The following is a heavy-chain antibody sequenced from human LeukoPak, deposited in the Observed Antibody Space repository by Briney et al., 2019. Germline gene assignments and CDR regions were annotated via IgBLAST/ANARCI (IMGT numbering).Heavy chain of an antibody. CDR3: ASLSAIFSFDY. J-gene: IGHJ4*02. CDR2: INYSGST. CDR1: GGSICIGDYY. V-gene: IGHV4-30-4*08. Sequence: PSQTLSLTCTVSGGSICIGDYYWSWIRQPPGKGLEWIVYINYSGSTYYNPSLKSRVTISVDTSKNQFSLKLSSVTAADTAVYYCASLSAIFSFDYWGQGTLVTVSS.